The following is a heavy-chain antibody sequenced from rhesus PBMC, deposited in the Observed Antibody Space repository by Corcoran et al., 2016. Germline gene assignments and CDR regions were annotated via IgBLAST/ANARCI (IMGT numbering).Heavy chain of an antibody. J-gene: IGHJ4*01. V-gene: IGHV3-178*01. D-gene: IGHD6-13*01. CDR2: NSKNGDET. Sequence: EVQLVESGGGLAKPGGSLRLSCAASGFSFTDYYMEWFRQAPGNGLKGVSRNSKNGDETYYADSVKGRFVSSRENAGNTLYLQMNSLRAEDTAVYYCARDQSSWSPLDYWGQGVLVTVS. CDR3: ARDQSSWSPLDY. CDR1: GFSFTDYY.